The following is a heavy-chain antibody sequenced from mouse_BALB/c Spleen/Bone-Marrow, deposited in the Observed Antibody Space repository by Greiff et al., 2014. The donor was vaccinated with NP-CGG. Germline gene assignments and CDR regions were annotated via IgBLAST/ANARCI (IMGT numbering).Heavy chain of an antibody. Sequence: EVQLQQSGAELVKPGASVKLSCTASGFNIKDTYMHWVKQRPEQGLEWIGRIDPANGNTKYDPKFQGKATITADTSSNTAYLQLSSLTSEDTAVYYCASYYYGSSYGSAHWGPGTLVTVS. V-gene: IGHV14-3*02. CDR3: ASYYYGSSYGSAH. D-gene: IGHD1-1*01. CDR2: IDPANGNT. J-gene: IGHJ3*01. CDR1: GFNIKDTY.